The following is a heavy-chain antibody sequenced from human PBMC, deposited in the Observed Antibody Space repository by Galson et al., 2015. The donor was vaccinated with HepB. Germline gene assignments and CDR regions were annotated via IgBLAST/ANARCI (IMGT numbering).Heavy chain of an antibody. CDR1: GFTFSSYW. CDR3: AREGDFWSGYPSLIDY. D-gene: IGHD3-3*01. V-gene: IGHV3-74*01. J-gene: IGHJ4*02. Sequence: SLRLSCAASGFTFSSYWMHWVRQAPGKGLVWVSRINSDGSSTSYADSVKGRFTISRDNAKNTLYLQMNSLRAEDTAVYYCAREGDFWSGYPSLIDYWGQGTLVTVSS. CDR2: INSDGSST.